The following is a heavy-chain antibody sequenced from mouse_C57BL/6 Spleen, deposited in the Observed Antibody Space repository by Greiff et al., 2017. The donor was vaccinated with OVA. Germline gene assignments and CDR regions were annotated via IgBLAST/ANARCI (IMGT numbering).Heavy chain of an antibody. J-gene: IGHJ2*01. CDR1: GFTFSSYA. Sequence: DVHLVESGGGLVKPGGSLKLSCAASGFTFSSYAMSWVRQTPEKRLEWVATISDGGSYTYYPDNVKGRFTISRDNAKNNLYLQMSHLKSEDTAMYYCARAVYHFDYWGQGTTLTVSS. CDR3: ARAVYHFDY. V-gene: IGHV5-4*01. CDR2: ISDGGSYT.